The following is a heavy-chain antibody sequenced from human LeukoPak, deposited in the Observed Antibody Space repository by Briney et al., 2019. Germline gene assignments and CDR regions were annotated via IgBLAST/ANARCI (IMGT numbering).Heavy chain of an antibody. CDR1: GFTFSSYS. V-gene: IGHV3-21*01. CDR2: ISSSSSYI. J-gene: IGHJ4*02. Sequence: GESLRPSCAASGFTFSSYSMNWVRQAPGKGLEWVSSISSSSSYIYYADSVKGRFTISRDNAQNSLYLQMNSLRAEDTAVYYCARAGSIVYYDSSGLCDYWGQGTLVTVSS. CDR3: ARAGSIVYYDSSGLCDY. D-gene: IGHD3-22*01.